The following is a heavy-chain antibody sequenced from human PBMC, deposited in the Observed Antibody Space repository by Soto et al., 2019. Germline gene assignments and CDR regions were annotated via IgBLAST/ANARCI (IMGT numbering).Heavy chain of an antibody. D-gene: IGHD2-2*01. CDR1: GYTFTSYG. Sequence: QVQLVQSGAEVKKPGASVKVSCKASGYTFTSYGISWVRQAPGQGLEWMGWISAYNGNTNYAQKLQGRVTMTTDTSTSTAYMELRSLRSDDTAVYYCARDQWYCSSTSCYAWLGQWLVQRNLDYWGQGTLVTVSS. CDR3: ARDQWYCSSTSCYAWLGQWLVQRNLDY. J-gene: IGHJ4*02. CDR2: ISAYNGNT. V-gene: IGHV1-18*01.